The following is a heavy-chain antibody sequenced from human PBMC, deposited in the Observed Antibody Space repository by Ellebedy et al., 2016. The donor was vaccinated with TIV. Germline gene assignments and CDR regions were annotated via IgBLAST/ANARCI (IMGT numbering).Heavy chain of an antibody. CDR1: GFSFSNYG. CDR2: ISFSGGNK. J-gene: IGHJ4*02. V-gene: IGHV3-30*18. D-gene: IGHD5-12*01. CDR3: AKERGRSGGYIPMGDY. Sequence: PGGSLRLSCAASGFSFSNYGMHWVRQAPGKGLEWVAVISFSGGNKYYADSVKGRFTISRDNSKNTLYLQMNSLRTEDTAVYYCAKERGRSGGYIPMGDYWGQGILVTVSS.